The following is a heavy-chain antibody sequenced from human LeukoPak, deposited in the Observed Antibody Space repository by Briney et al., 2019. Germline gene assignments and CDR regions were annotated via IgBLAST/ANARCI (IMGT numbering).Heavy chain of an antibody. Sequence: GGSLQISCQGSGSRFTSYWIGWVRQLPGKGLEWMGIIYPGDSDTRYSPSFQGQVTISADKSISTAYLQWSSLKASDTAMYYCARPPPYYYDSSDAFDIWGQGTMVTVSS. J-gene: IGHJ3*02. CDR2: IYPGDSDT. CDR1: GSRFTSYW. CDR3: ARPPPYYYDSSDAFDI. D-gene: IGHD3-22*01. V-gene: IGHV5-51*01.